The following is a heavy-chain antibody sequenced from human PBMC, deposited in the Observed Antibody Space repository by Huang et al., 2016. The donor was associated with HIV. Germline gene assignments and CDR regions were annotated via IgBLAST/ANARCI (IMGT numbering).Heavy chain of an antibody. CDR3: ARGGPPGTDMVFYYFDS. V-gene: IGHV3-48*01. J-gene: IGHJ5*01. D-gene: IGHD5-18*01. Sequence: EVHPVESGGGLVRPGGSLRLSCAASGFSFGDFSMSWVRQAPGKGLELVSDVRERIHTIYDADAVRGRCTISRDDAASSVYLQMESLTVEDTAVYFCARGGPPGTDMVFYYFDSWGQGTLVTVSS. CDR2: VRERIHTI. CDR1: GFSFGDFS.